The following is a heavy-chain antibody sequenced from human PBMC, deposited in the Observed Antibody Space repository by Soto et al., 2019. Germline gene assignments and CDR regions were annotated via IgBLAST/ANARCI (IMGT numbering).Heavy chain of an antibody. CDR2: ISYDGSNK. J-gene: IGHJ4*02. Sequence: LRLSCAASGFTFSSYGMHWVRQAPGKGLEWVAVISYDGSNKYYADSVKGRFTISRDNSKNTLYLQMTSLRAEDTAVYYCAKAQTWFGESPFDYWGQGTLVTVSS. D-gene: IGHD3-10*01. V-gene: IGHV3-30*18. CDR1: GFTFSSYG. CDR3: AKAQTWFGESPFDY.